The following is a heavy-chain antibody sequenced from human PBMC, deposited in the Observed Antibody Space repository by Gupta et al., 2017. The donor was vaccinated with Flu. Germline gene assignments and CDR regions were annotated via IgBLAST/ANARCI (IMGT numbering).Heavy chain of an antibody. CDR3: ARKGDYSYYGIDV. CDR2: IFSNDEK. V-gene: IGHV2-26*01. CDR1: GFSLNNDRMG. D-gene: IGHD3-16*01. Sequence: QVTLKESGPVLVKPTETLTLTCTVSGFSLNNDRMGVTWIRQPPGKALEWLAHIFSNDEKSYSASLKARLTISKDASNRQVVLTMTNVDPADAGTYYGARKGDYSYYGIDVWGQGTTVTVSS. J-gene: IGHJ6*02.